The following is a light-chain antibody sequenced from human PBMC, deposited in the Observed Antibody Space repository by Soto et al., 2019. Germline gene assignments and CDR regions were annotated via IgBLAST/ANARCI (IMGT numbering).Light chain of an antibody. CDR3: QQASSLPHS. CDR2: GAS. V-gene: IGKV1-12*01. CDR1: QRISTW. Sequence: DIQMTQSPSSVSASIGDRVTLTCRASQRISTWLAWYQQKPGKAPNLMIYGASRLRSGVPSRFSGSGSGTEFTLTISSLQPEDFATYYCQQASSLPHSFDQGTKVELK. J-gene: IGKJ2*03.